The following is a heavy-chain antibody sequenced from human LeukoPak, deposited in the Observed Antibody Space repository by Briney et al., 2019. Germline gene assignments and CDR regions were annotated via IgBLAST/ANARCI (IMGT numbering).Heavy chain of an antibody. CDR3: AKDFGGYYYDTSGPDY. J-gene: IGHJ4*02. CDR2: IWYDGAQK. V-gene: IGHV3-33*06. Sequence: GGSLRLSCETSGFTFSHHAMNWVRQAPGKGLEWVAAIWYDGAQKYYADSLRGRCTISRDNSKSTLYLEMNSLRAEDTAVYYCAKDFGGYYYDTSGPDYWGQGTLVTVAS. CDR1: GFTFSHHA. D-gene: IGHD3-22*01.